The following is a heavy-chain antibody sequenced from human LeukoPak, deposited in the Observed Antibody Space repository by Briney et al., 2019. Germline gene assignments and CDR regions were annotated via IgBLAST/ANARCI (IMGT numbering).Heavy chain of an antibody. CDR2: IFYRGST. CDR3: ARRVRNYVRSGDWFDP. D-gene: IGHD1-7*01. V-gene: IGHV4-39*01. J-gene: IGHJ5*02. Sequence: AETLSLTCAVSGGSISSTSYYWAWFRQPPGKGLEWIGNIFYRGSTYYTPSLKSRVTISVDTSKNQFSLRLSSVTAADTAVYYCARRVRNYVRSGDWFDPWGQGTLVTVSS. CDR1: GGSISSTSYY.